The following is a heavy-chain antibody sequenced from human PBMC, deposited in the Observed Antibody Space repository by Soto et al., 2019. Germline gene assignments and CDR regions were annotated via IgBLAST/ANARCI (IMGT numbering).Heavy chain of an antibody. D-gene: IGHD6-13*01. CDR1: GFTFDDYG. J-gene: IGHJ3*02. CDR3: ARGKGSSWYDDAFDI. CDR2: INWNGGST. Sequence: SGGSLRLSCAASGFTFDDYGMSWVRQAPGKGLEWVSGINWNGGSTGYADSVKGRFTISRDNAKNSLYLQMNSLRVEDTALYYCARGKGSSWYDDAFDIWGQGTMVTVSS. V-gene: IGHV3-20*04.